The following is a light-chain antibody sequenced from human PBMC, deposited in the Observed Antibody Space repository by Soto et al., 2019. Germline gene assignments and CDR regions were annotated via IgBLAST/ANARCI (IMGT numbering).Light chain of an antibody. CDR3: QQTSTSPGT. J-gene: IGKJ2*02. V-gene: IGKV1-39*01. CDR2: AAS. Sequence: DIQMTQSPSSLSASVGDRVTITCRASQSISTYLNWYRQIPGKAPKPLIYAASTLQSGVPSRFTGSGSGTDFTLTISSLQPEEFATFYCQQTSTSPGTFGQGTKVE. CDR1: QSISTY.